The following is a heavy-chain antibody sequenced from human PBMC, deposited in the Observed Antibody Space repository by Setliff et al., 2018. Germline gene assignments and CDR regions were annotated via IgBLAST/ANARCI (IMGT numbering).Heavy chain of an antibody. CDR1: GFTFSYAW. D-gene: IGHD2-8*01. V-gene: IGHV3-15*01. CDR2: IKSYGSGGTI. Sequence: GGSLRLSCAASGFTFSYAWVSWVRQAPGKGLEWAGRIKSYGSGGTIDYAAPVEGRFTISRDDSKNTVYLQMSSLKIEDTAVYYCVHNADFIGTFNTWGQGTMVTVSS. J-gene: IGHJ3*01. CDR3: VHNADFIGTFNT.